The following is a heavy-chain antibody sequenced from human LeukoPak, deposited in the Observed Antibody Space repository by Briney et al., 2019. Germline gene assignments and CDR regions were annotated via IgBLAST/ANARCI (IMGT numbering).Heavy chain of an antibody. CDR1: GGSFSSYY. CDR2: INHSGST. V-gene: IGHV4-34*01. Sequence: SETLSLTCAVYGGSFSSYYWSWIRQPPGKGLEWIGEINHSGSTNYNPSLKSRVTISVDTSKNQFSLKLSSVTAADTAVYYCARVYGGNSSFDYWGQGTLVTVSS. D-gene: IGHD4-23*01. CDR3: ARVYGGNSSFDY. J-gene: IGHJ4*02.